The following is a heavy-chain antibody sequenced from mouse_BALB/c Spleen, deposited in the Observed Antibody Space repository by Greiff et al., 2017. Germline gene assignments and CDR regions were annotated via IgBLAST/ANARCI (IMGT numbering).Heavy chain of an antibody. V-gene: IGHV1-4*01. CDR2: INPSSGYT. Sequence: VQLQQSGAELARPGASVKMSCTASGYNFTSYSMHWVKQRPGQGLEWIGYINPSSGYTNYNQKFKDKATLTADTSSSTAYMQLSSLTSEDSAVYYWARKEDYYGSKGYYAMDYWGQGTSVTVSS. CDR3: ARKEDYYGSKGYYAMDY. CDR1: GYNFTSYS. J-gene: IGHJ4*01. D-gene: IGHD1-1*01.